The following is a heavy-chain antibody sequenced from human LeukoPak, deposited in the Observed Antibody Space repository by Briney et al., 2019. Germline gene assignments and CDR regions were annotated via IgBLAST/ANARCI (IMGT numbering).Heavy chain of an antibody. J-gene: IGHJ5*02. D-gene: IGHD3-16*01. CDR3: ARTSHESVLYWSDP. CDR1: GYTFTTYG. Sequence: ASVKVSFKASGYTFTTYGIGGVRQAPGQGLEGMGWISGYNGNTNYAQKFQGRVTMTTDTSTSTAYMELRSLRSDDTAVYYCARTSHESVLYWSDPWGQGTLVNVSS. CDR2: ISGYNGNT. V-gene: IGHV1-18*01.